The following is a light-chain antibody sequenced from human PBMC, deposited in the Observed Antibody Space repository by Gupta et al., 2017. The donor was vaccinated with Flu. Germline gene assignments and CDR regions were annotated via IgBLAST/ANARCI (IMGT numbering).Light chain of an antibody. CDR3: TSRASTSNLVV. Sequence: QTCRSRSTRDIVGINYAVRYQQKPGQAPILVIFVKINRPSGIPDRFSGSKSGNTASLTTTGAQAEDEADYYCTSRASTSNLVVFGAGTKLTVL. J-gene: IGLJ1*01. V-gene: IGLV3-19*01. CDR1: IVGINY. CDR2: VKI.